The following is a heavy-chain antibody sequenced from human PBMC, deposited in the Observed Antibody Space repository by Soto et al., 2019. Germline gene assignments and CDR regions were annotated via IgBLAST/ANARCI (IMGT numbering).Heavy chain of an antibody. CDR3: AKVRRPLLAAAGTWYFDY. J-gene: IGHJ4*02. Sequence: GGSXRLSCAASGFTFSSYAMSWVRQAPGKGLEWVSAISGSGGSTYYADSVKGRFTISRDNSKNTLYLQMNSLRAEDTAVYYCAKVRRPLLAAAGTWYFDYWGQGTLVTVSS. D-gene: IGHD6-13*01. V-gene: IGHV3-23*01. CDR1: GFTFSSYA. CDR2: ISGSGGST.